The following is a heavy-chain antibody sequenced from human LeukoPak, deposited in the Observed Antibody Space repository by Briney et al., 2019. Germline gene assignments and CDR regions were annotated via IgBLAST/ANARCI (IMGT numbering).Heavy chain of an antibody. CDR1: GGSVSSSSYY. CDR3: ARLSRSALFDYEPQY. D-gene: IGHD4/OR15-4a*01. V-gene: IGHV4-39*01. J-gene: IGHJ4*02. CDR2: IYYSGST. Sequence: SETLSLTCTVSGGSVSSSSYYWGWLRQPPGKGLEWIGSIYYSGSTYYNPSLKSRVTISVDTSKNQFSLKLSSVTAADTAVYYCARLSRSALFDYEPQYWGQGTLVTVSS.